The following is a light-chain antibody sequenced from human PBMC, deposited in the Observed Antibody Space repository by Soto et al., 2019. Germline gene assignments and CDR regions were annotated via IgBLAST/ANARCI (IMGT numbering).Light chain of an antibody. CDR2: GNS. CDR3: QSYDSSLSAVV. J-gene: IGLJ2*01. Sequence: QPVLTQPPSVSGAPGQRVTISCTGSRSNIGAGYDVHWYQQLPGTAPKLLIYGNSNRPSGVPDRFSGSKSGTSASLAITGLQAEDEADYYCQSYDSSLSAVVFGGGTKVTVL. CDR1: RSNIGAGYD. V-gene: IGLV1-40*01.